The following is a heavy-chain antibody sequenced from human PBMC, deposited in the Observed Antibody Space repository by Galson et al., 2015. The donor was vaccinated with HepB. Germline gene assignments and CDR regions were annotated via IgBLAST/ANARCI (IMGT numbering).Heavy chain of an antibody. CDR3: ARGALVVAVGATQNNWFGP. D-gene: IGHD2-15*01. J-gene: IGHJ5*02. CDR1: GYTFTSYG. Sequence: SVKVSCKASGYTFTSYGISWVRQAPGQGLEWMGWISAYNGNTNYAQKVQGRVTMTTDTSTRTAYMELRSLGSDDTAVYYCARGALVVAVGATQNNWFGPWGQGTLVTVSS. CDR2: ISAYNGNT. V-gene: IGHV1-18*01.